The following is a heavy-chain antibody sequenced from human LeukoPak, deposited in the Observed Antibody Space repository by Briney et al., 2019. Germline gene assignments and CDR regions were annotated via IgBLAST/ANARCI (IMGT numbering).Heavy chain of an antibody. CDR3: ASFTITHTRRRGWFDP. V-gene: IGHV3-53*01. Sequence: GGSLRLSCAASGFTVSSNYMSWVRQAPGKGLEWVSVMYSGGSTYYADSVKGRFTISRDNSKNTLYLQMNSLRAEDTAVYYCASFTITHTRRRGWFDPWGQGTLVTVSS. CDR2: MYSGGST. D-gene: IGHD3-10*01. J-gene: IGHJ5*02. CDR1: GFTVSSNY.